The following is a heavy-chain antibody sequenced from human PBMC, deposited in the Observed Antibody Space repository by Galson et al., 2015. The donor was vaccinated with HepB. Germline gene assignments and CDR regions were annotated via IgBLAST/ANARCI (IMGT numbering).Heavy chain of an antibody. CDR1: GGSISSYY. Sequence: SETLSLTCTVSGGSISSYYWSWIRQPPGKGLEWIGYIYYSGSTNYNPSLKSRVTISVDTSKNQFSLKLSSVTAADTAVYYCARENIYSSGWYDPYGMDVWGQGTTVTVSS. V-gene: IGHV4-59*01. CDR2: IYYSGST. CDR3: ARENIYSSGWYDPYGMDV. J-gene: IGHJ6*02. D-gene: IGHD6-19*01.